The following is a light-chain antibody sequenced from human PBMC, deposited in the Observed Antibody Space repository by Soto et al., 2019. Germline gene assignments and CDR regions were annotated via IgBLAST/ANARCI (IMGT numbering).Light chain of an antibody. CDR2: AAS. CDR1: QSISSY. V-gene: IGKV1-39*01. CDR3: QQSYSTPLT. Sequence: DLPMTQSPPSLSASVGDRVTITCRASQSISSYLNWYQQKPGKAPKLLIYAASSLQSGVPSRFSGSGSGTDFTLTISSLQPEDFATYYCQQSYSTPLTFGGGTKVEIK. J-gene: IGKJ4*01.